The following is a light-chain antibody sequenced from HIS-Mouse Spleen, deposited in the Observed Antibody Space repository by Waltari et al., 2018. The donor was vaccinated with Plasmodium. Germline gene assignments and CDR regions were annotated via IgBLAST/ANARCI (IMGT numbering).Light chain of an antibody. V-gene: IGLV3-1*01. CDR3: QAWDSSTAWV. CDR2: QDS. CDR1: KFGDKY. J-gene: IGLJ2*01. Sequence: SYELTQPPSVSVSPGPTASITCPGDKFGDKYACWYQQKPGQSPVLVIYQDSKRPSGIPERFSGSNSGNTATLTISGTQAMDEADYYCQAWDSSTAWVFGGGTKLTVL.